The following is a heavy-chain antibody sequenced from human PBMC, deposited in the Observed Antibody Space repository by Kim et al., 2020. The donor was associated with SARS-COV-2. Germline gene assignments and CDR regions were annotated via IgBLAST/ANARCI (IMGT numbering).Heavy chain of an antibody. CDR1: GLTFSGYV. Sequence: GGSLRLSCVVSGLTFSGYVMTWVRQAPGKGLEWVSGISYSGANKYYADSVKGRFTISRDNSKNTVHLQMSSLRAEDTAIYFCAKGGPLRNSSNEWLDNWFDSWGQGTLVTVSS. D-gene: IGHD2-2*01. J-gene: IGHJ5*01. CDR3: AKGGPLRNSSNEWLDNWFDS. CDR2: ISYSGANK. V-gene: IGHV3-23*01.